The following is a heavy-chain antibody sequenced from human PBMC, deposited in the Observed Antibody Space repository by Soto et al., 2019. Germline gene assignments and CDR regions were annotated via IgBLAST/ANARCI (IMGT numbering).Heavy chain of an antibody. CDR1: GGSISSYY. D-gene: IGHD3-3*01. CDR2: IYYSGST. CDR3: ARLRDGLRFLEWLPHEFDYYYYMDV. J-gene: IGHJ6*03. Sequence: PSETLSLTCTVSGGSISSYYWSWIRQPPGKGLEWIGYIYYSGSTNYNPSLKSRLTISVDTSKNQFSLKLSSVTAADAAVYYCARLRDGLRFLEWLPHEFDYYYYMDVWGKGTTVTVSS. V-gene: IGHV4-59*08.